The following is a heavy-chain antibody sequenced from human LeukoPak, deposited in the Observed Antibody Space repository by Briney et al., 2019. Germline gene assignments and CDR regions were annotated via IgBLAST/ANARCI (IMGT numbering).Heavy chain of an antibody. CDR1: GFTFSSYA. J-gene: IGHJ3*02. D-gene: IGHD3-9*01. V-gene: IGHV3-23*01. CDR2: ISDRGDST. Sequence: GRSLRLSCAASGFTFSSYAMHWVRQAPGKGLEWVSVISDRGDSTHYADSVKGRFTISRDSSKNTLYLQMNSLRGGDTAVYYCAKGRWGLTINNFDIWGQGTMVTVSS. CDR3: AKGRWGLTINNFDI.